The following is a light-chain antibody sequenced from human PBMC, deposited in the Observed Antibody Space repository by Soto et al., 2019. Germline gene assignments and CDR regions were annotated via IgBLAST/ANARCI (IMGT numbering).Light chain of an antibody. V-gene: IGKV3-20*01. CDR2: AAS. Sequence: EIMLTQSPGTLSLSPGERATLSCRASQSVSIDYLAWYQQKPGQAPSLLIYAASRRAAGIPDRFSGSGSGTDFTLTISRLEPEDFAVYYCQQYGSSPFTFGPGTKVDIK. CDR1: QSVSIDY. J-gene: IGKJ3*01. CDR3: QQYGSSPFT.